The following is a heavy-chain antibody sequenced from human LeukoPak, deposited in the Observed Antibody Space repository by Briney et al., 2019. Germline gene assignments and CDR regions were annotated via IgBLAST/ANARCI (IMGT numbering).Heavy chain of an antibody. CDR1: GFTFTTFG. J-gene: IGHJ3*02. Sequence: PGGSLRLSCAASGFTFTTFGLNWVRQAPGKVPERVSYIDARSGITYYADSVQGRFTISRDNAQESVFLQMNSLRADDTAVYYCARTYDFGRGPPGDAFDNWGPGTLVTVSS. V-gene: IGHV3-48*01. CDR3: ARTYDFGRGPPGDAFDN. CDR2: IDARSGIT. D-gene: IGHD3-3*01.